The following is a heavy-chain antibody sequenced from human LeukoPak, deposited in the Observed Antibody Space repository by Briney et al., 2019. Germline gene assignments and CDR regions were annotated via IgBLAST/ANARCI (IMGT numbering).Heavy chain of an antibody. J-gene: IGHJ3*02. CDR3: ARVGSAYDILTGYYSHAFDI. CDR2: INPNSGGT. Sequence: ASVKVSCKASGYTFTGYYMHWVQQAPGQGLEWMGWINPNSGGTNYAQKFQGRVTMTRDTSISTAYMELSRLRSDDTAVYYCARVGSAYDILTGYYSHAFDIWGQGTMVTVSS. CDR1: GYTFTGYY. D-gene: IGHD3-9*01. V-gene: IGHV1-2*02.